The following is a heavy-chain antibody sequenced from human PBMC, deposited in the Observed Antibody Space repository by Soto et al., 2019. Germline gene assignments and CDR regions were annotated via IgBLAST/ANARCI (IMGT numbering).Heavy chain of an antibody. V-gene: IGHV3-23*01. D-gene: IGHD3-22*01. Sequence: GGSLRLSCAASGFTFSSYAMSWVRQAPGKGLEWVSAISGSGGSTYYADSVKGRFTISRDNSKNTLYLQMNSLRAEDTAVYYCAKDWPDYYDSSGYLDAFDIWGQGTMVTVSS. CDR3: AKDWPDYYDSSGYLDAFDI. CDR1: GFTFSSYA. J-gene: IGHJ3*02. CDR2: ISGSGGST.